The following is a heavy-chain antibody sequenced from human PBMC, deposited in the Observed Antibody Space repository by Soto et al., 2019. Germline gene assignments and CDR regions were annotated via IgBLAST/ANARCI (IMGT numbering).Heavy chain of an antibody. D-gene: IGHD3-10*02. CDR3: AGAVSDFDVRRYRTSYFDQ. Sequence: SETLSLTCTVSGASVSTGVYYWTWIRQHPGKGLEWIGYIDNSGGTYYNPSLTGRVDISVDTSKNEFSLNLQSLTAADTAFYYCAGAVSDFDVRRYRTSYFDQWGQGILVTVSS. V-gene: IGHV4-31*03. J-gene: IGHJ4*02. CDR1: GASVSTGVYY. CDR2: IDNSGGT.